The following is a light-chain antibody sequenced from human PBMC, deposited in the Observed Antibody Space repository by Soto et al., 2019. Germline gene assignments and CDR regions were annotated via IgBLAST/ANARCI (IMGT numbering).Light chain of an antibody. CDR3: QQYNSYSGT. CDR2: KAS. J-gene: IGKJ1*01. Sequence: DIQMTQSPATLSSSLGDRVTITCRASQSISSWLAWYQQKPGKAPRLLIYKASSLESGVPSRFSGSGAGTEFTLTSSILQPDDFATYYCQQYNSYSGTFGQGTKVEIK. V-gene: IGKV1-5*03. CDR1: QSISSW.